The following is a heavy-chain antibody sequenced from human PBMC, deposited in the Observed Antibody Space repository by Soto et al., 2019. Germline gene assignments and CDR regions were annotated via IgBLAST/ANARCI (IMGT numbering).Heavy chain of an antibody. CDR2: IWYDGSNI. CDR3: GRGFNLVED. Sequence: QVQLVESGGGVVQPGRSLRLSCAASGFTFSTYGMNWVRRAPGKWLEWVAVIWYDGSNIYYGESVKGRFTVSRDNSKNTLFLQMDSLRAEDTAVYYCGRGFNLVEDWGQGTLVTVSS. D-gene: IGHD5-12*01. V-gene: IGHV3-33*01. CDR1: GFTFSTYG. J-gene: IGHJ4*02.